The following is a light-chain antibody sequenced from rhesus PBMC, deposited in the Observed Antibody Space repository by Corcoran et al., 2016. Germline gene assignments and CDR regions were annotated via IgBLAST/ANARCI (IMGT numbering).Light chain of an antibody. J-gene: IGKJ3*01. V-gene: IGKV1-25*01. Sequence: DIQMTQSPSSLSASVGDTVTITCQASQGISKYLAWYQQKPGKAPKLLIYDASTLQRGVPSRFNVSGSGTDFTLTISSMQPEYFATYYCQQHNSFPFTFGPGTKLDIK. CDR3: QQHNSFPFT. CDR2: DAS. CDR1: QGISKY.